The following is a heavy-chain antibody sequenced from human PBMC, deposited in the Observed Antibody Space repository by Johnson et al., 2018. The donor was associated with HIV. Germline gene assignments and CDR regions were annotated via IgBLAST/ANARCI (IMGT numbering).Heavy chain of an antibody. J-gene: IGHJ3*02. V-gene: IGHV3-15*05. Sequence: EQLVESGGGLVKPGGSLRLSCAASGFTFTNAWMPWVRQAPGKGLEWVGRIKSKTDGGTIDYATPVKGRFTISRDNSKNTLYLQMNSLRAEDTALYYWARARLMTYYYDSRSTRSDAFDIWGQGTMVTVSS. CDR3: ARARLMTYYYDSRSTRSDAFDI. CDR2: IKSKTDGGTI. D-gene: IGHD3-22*01. CDR1: GFTFTNAW.